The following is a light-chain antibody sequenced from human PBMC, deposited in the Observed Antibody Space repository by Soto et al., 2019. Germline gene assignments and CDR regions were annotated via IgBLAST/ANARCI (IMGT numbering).Light chain of an antibody. J-gene: IGKJ5*01. V-gene: IGKV1-13*02. CDR2: DVS. CDR3: QQFNSYPIT. CDR1: QDIRGA. Sequence: AIQVTQSPSSLSASVGDRVTITCRASQDIRGALAWYQQTPGKAPKLLIYDVSTLESGVPSRFSGSGSGTEFTLTITSLQPEDCGTYYCQQFNSYPITFGLGTRLEIK.